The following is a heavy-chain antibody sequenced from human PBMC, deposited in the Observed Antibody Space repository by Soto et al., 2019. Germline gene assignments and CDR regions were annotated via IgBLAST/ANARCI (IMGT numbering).Heavy chain of an antibody. D-gene: IGHD1-26*01. Sequence: QVQLRESGPGLVKPSETLSLTCTVSAGSISTYFWSWIRQPPGKGLEWIGYIYYSGTTNYNPSLKRRVTIFLATSKNQFSLGLSSVTAADTAVYYCARGRGGTYDAFDIWGQGTLVTVSS. CDR2: IYYSGTT. CDR3: ARGRGGTYDAFDI. CDR1: AGSISTYF. J-gene: IGHJ3*02. V-gene: IGHV4-59*01.